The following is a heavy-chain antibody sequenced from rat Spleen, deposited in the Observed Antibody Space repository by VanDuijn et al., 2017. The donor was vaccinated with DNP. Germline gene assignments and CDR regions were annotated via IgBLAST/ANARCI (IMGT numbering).Heavy chain of an antibody. D-gene: IGHD1-11*01. CDR2: IQSGGKT. CDR1: GFSLTNYH. CDR3: ARDSGIEAD. Sequence: QVQLKESGPGLVQPSQTLSLTCSVSGFSLTNYHVHWVRQPPGKGLEWMGRIQSGGKTDYNSPFKSRLSITRDTSKSQVLLKMTSVRTEDTAMYFCARDSGIEADWGQGTRVIVSS. J-gene: IGHJ3*01. V-gene: IGHV2-27*01.